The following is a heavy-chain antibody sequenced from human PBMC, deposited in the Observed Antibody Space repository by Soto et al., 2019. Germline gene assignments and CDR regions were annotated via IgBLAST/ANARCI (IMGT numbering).Heavy chain of an antibody. Sequence: GASVKVSCKASGYTFTSYAMHWVRQAPGQRLEWMGWINAGNGNTKYSQKFQGRVTITRDTSASTAYMELSSLRSEDTAVYYCAREGVLRYFDWLLDWFDPWGQGTLVTVSS. D-gene: IGHD3-9*01. V-gene: IGHV1-3*01. J-gene: IGHJ5*02. CDR1: GYTFTSYA. CDR3: AREGVLRYFDWLLDWFDP. CDR2: INAGNGNT.